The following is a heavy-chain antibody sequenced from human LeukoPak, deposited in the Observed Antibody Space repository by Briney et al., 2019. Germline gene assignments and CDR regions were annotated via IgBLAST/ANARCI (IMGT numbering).Heavy chain of an antibody. CDR1: GYTFTGYY. V-gene: IGHV1-2*02. J-gene: IGHJ5*02. CDR3: AKDNSVGDTAWWFDP. CDR2: INPNSGGT. Sequence: ASVKVSCKASGYTFTGYYMHWVRLAPGQGLEWMGWINPNSGGTNYAQKFQGRVTMTRDTSISTAYMELSRLRSDDTAVYYCAKDNSVGDTAWWFDPWGQGTLVTVSS. D-gene: IGHD1-26*01.